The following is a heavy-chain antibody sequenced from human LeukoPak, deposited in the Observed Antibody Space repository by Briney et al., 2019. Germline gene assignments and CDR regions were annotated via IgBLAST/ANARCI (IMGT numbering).Heavy chain of an antibody. CDR3: ARGSSWLDY. CDR1: GGSIGSSSYY. Sequence: SETLSLTCTVSGGSIGSSSYYWGWIRQPPGKGLEWIGSIYYSGSTYYNPSLKSRVTISVDTSKNQFSLKLSSVTAADTAIYYCARGSSWLDYWGQGTLVTASS. J-gene: IGHJ4*02. V-gene: IGHV4-39*07. D-gene: IGHD6-13*01. CDR2: IYYSGST.